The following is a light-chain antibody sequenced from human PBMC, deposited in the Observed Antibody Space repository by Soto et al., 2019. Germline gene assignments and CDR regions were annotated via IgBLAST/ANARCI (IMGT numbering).Light chain of an antibody. CDR1: QSISTY. Sequence: DIQMTQSPSSLSASVGDRVTISCRASQSISTYLNWYQFKPGKAPKLLIYAASSLQSGVPARFSGRGSGTDFTLTISSLEPEDFAVYYCQQRSNWLFGPGTKVDIK. J-gene: IGKJ3*01. V-gene: IGKV1-39*01. CDR3: QQRSNWL. CDR2: AAS.